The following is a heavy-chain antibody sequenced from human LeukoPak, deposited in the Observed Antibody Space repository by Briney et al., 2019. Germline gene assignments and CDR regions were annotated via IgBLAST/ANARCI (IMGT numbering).Heavy chain of an antibody. CDR3: ARDSDDGGYVNYFDY. CDR2: ISSSSSYI. V-gene: IGHV3-21*01. D-gene: IGHD5-12*01. CDR1: GFTFSSYS. J-gene: IGHJ4*02. Sequence: GGSLRLSCAASGFTFSSYSMTWVRQAPGKGLEWVSSISSSSSYIYYADSVKGRFTISRDNAKNSLYLQMNSLRAEDTAVYYCARDSDDGGYVNYFDYWGQGTLVTVSS.